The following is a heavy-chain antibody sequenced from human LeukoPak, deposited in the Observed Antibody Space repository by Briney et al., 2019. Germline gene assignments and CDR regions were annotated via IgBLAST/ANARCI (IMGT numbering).Heavy chain of an antibody. CDR2: IKQDGSEK. J-gene: IGHJ6*03. Sequence: PGGSLRLSCAASGFTFSSYWMSWVRQAPGKGLDWVANIKQDGSEKYYVDSVKGRFTISRDNAKNSLYLQMNSLRAEDTAMYYCASMWTGYYYYMDVWGKGTTVTVSS. CDR1: GFTFSSYW. CDR3: ASMWTGYYYYMDV. D-gene: IGHD3/OR15-3a*01. V-gene: IGHV3-7*01.